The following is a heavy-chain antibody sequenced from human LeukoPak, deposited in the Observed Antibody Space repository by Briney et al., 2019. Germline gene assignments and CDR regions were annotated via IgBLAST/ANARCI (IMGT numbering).Heavy chain of an antibody. J-gene: IGHJ6*04. D-gene: IGHD3-10*02. CDR2: IKEDGREK. Sequence: GGSLRLSCAASGFTFSSYWMSWVRQAPGKGLEWVANIKEDGREKYYVESVKGRFIISRDNAKNSLYLQMNSLRAEDTAVYYCAELGITMIGGVWGKGTTVTISS. V-gene: IGHV3-7*01. CDR3: AELGITMIGGV. CDR1: GFTFSSYW.